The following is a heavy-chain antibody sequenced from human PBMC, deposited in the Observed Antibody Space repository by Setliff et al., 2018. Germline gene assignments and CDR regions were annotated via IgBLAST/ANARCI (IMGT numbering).Heavy chain of an antibody. V-gene: IGHV4-59*01. D-gene: IGHD1-26*01. CDR2: VFYNGAA. CDR1: GDSISDAS. CDR3: ARGYSGSYGRFDP. J-gene: IGHJ5*02. Sequence: SETLSLTCTVSGDSISDASIMAWIRQPPGKGLEFIGYVFYNGAAKYYPSLKSRVTMSVDTSKTQFALKLNSMTTADTAVYYCARGYSGSYGRFDPWGQGTLVTVSS.